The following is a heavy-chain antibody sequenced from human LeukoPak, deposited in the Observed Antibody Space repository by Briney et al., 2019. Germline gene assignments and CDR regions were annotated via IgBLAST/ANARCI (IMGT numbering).Heavy chain of an antibody. CDR2: IYTSGST. CDR1: GGSISSYY. D-gene: IGHD3-22*01. J-gene: IGHJ6*03. Sequence: SETLSLTCTVSGGSISSYYWSWIRQPAGKGLEWIGRIYTSGSTNYNPSLKSRVTMSVDTSKNQFSLKLSSVTAADTAVYYCARAGYYDSSGYYSPYYYYYYMDVWGKGTTVTVSS. V-gene: IGHV4-4*07. CDR3: ARAGYYDSSGYYSPYYYYYYMDV.